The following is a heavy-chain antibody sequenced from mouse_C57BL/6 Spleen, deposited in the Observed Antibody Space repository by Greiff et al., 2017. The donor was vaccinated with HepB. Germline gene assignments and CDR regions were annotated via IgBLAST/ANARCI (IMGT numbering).Heavy chain of an antibody. D-gene: IGHD1-1*01. V-gene: IGHV1-50*01. CDR3: ASSRLGSSGY. J-gene: IGHJ2*01. Sequence: VQLQQSGAELVKPGASVKLSCKASGYTFTSYWMQWVKQRPGQGLEWIGEIDPSDSYTNYNQKFKGKATLTVDTASSTAYMQLSSLTSEDSAVYYCASSRLGSSGYWGQGTTLTVSS. CDR2: IDPSDSYT. CDR1: GYTFTSYW.